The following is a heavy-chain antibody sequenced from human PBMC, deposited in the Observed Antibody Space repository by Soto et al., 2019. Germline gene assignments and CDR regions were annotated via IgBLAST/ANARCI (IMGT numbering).Heavy chain of an antibody. CDR2: IYYSGST. V-gene: IGHV4-59*01. D-gene: IGHD3-16*02. J-gene: IGHJ4*02. Sequence: SETLSLTCTVSGGSISSYYWSWIRQPPGKGLEWIGYIYYSGSTNYNPSLKSRVTISVDTSKNQFSLKLSSVTAADTAGYYCASSYYDYIWGSYRVKFDYWGQGTLVTVSS. CDR3: ASSYYDYIWGSYRVKFDY. CDR1: GGSISSYY.